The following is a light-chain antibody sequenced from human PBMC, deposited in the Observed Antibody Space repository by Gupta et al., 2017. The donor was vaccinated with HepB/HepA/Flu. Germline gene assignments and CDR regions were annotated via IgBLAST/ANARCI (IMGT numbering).Light chain of an antibody. CDR1: QSVSSN. V-gene: IGKV3-11*01. J-gene: IGKJ4*01. CDR3: QQHNSWPLT. Sequence: EIVLTQSPATLSLSPGERATLSCWASQSVSSNLAWYQQKPGQAPRLLMYGSSNRAAGIPARFSGSGSGTDFTLTISRLEPEDFAVYYCQQHNSWPLTFGGGTKVEIK. CDR2: GSS.